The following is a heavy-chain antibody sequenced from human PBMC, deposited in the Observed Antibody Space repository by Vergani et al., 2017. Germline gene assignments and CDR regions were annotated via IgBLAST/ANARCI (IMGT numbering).Heavy chain of an antibody. V-gene: IGHV4-38-2*02. D-gene: IGHD3-10*01. CDR1: GYSISRGFY. CDR3: GVIMVRSPRPDNWFDS. CDR2: MFHTGEA. Sequence: QIQLQESGPGLVKPSETLSLTCSVSGYSISRGFYWAWIRQTTEKGLEWIGGMFHTGEASNSPSLQSRVAFSMDTSKNQFSLQLTSVTAADTAVYFCGVIMVRSPRPDNWFDSWGRGTLVTVSS. J-gene: IGHJ5*01.